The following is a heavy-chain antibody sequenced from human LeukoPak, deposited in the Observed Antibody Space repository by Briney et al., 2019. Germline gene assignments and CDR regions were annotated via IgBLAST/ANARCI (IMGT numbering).Heavy chain of an antibody. Sequence: GGSLRLSCSASGFSFSSYEMNWVRQAPGKGLEWISYITGSGDTIYYADSVKGRFTISRENAKNSLYLQMNSLRAEDTAVYYCARDLTRYISGSYGFDSWGQGTLVTVSS. CDR1: GFSFSSYE. V-gene: IGHV3-48*03. J-gene: IGHJ5*01. CDR2: ITGSGDTI. D-gene: IGHD3-10*01. CDR3: ARDLTRYISGSYGFDS.